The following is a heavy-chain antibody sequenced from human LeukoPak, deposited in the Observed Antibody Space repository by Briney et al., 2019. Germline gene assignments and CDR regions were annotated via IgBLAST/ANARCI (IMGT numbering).Heavy chain of an antibody. CDR1: GFSFSGHW. CDR3: ARGPNSNWSGLDF. CDR2: ISPTGSTT. J-gene: IGHJ4*02. V-gene: IGHV3-74*01. Sequence: GGSLRLSCTASGFSFSGHWMHWARQLPGKGLVWVSRISPTGSTTSYADSVKGRFTVSRDNAKDTLYLQVNNLRAGDTAVYYCARGPNSNWSGLDFWGQGTLLTVSS. D-gene: IGHD6-6*01.